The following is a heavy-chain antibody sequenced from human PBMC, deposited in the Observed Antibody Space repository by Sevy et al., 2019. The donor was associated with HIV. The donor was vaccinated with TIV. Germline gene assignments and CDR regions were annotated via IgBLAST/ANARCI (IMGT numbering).Heavy chain of an antibody. Sequence: ASVKVSCKASGGTFSSYAISWVRQAPGQGLEWMGGIIPIFGTANYAQKFQGRVTITADESTSTAYMELSSLRSEDTAVYYCAGDGPYYSNYYYYGMDVWGQGTTVTVSS. V-gene: IGHV1-69*13. D-gene: IGHD3-10*01. J-gene: IGHJ6*02. CDR1: GGTFSSYA. CDR3: AGDGPYYSNYYYYGMDV. CDR2: IIPIFGTA.